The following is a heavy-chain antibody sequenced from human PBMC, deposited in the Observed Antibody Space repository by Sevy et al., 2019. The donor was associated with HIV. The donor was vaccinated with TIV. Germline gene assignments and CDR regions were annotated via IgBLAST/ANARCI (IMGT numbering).Heavy chain of an antibody. Sequence: GGSLRLSCAASGFTFSSYWMSWVRQAPGKGLEWVANIKQDGIEKYYVDSVKGRFTISRDNAKNSLYLQMNSLRAEDTAVYYCARVFPYDSSGYPPYFQHWGQGTLVTVSS. D-gene: IGHD3-22*01. CDR1: GFTFSSYW. V-gene: IGHV3-7*01. J-gene: IGHJ1*01. CDR3: ARVFPYDSSGYPPYFQH. CDR2: IKQDGIEK.